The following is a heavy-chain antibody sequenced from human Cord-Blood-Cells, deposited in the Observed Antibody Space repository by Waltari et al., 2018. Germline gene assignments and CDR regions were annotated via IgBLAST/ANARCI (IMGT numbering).Heavy chain of an antibody. V-gene: IGHV3-7*01. J-gene: IGHJ4*02. D-gene: IGHD4-17*01. Sequence: EVQLVESGGGLVQPGGSLRLSCAASGFTFSSYWMSWVRQAPGKGLEWVANIKQDGSEKYYVDSVKGRFTISRDNAKNSLYLQMSSLRAEDTAVYYCARDHDYGDYYFDYWGQGTLVTVSS. CDR1: GFTFSSYW. CDR2: IKQDGSEK. CDR3: ARDHDYGDYYFDY.